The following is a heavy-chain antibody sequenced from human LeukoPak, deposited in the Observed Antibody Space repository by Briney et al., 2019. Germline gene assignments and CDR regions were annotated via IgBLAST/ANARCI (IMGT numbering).Heavy chain of an antibody. CDR2: ISSSSSYI. J-gene: IGHJ3*02. V-gene: IGHV3-21*01. CDR3: AREDNVVVPDAFDI. Sequence: GSLRLSCAASGFTFSSYSMNWVRQAPGKGLEWVSSISSSSSYIYYADSVKGRFTISRDNAKNSLYLQMNSLRAEDTAVYYCAREDNVVVPDAFDIWGQGTMVTVSS. CDR1: GFTFSSYS. D-gene: IGHD2-2*01.